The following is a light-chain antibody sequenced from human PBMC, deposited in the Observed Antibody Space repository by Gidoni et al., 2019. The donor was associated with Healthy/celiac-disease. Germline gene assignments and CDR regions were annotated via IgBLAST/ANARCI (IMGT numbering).Light chain of an antibody. V-gene: IGKV4-1*01. CDR2: WAS. CDR3: QQYYSTPPT. Sequence: DIVMTQSPDSRAVSLGERATINCKSSQSVLYSSNNKNYLAWYQQKPGQPPKLLIYWASTRESGVPDRFSGSGSGTDFTLTISSLQAEDVAVYYCQQYYSTPPTFXGXTKVEIK. CDR1: QSVLYSSNNKNY. J-gene: IGKJ4*01.